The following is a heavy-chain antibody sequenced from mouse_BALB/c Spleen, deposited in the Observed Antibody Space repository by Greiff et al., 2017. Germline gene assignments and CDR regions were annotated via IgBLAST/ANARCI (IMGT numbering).Heavy chain of an antibody. D-gene: IGHD1-1*01. V-gene: IGHV14-4*02. CDR1: GFNIKDYY. J-gene: IGHJ2*01. CDR3: NMRGSTVVAPFDY. CDR2: IDPENGDT. Sequence: VQLQQSGAELVRSGASVKLSCTASGFNIKDYYMHWVKQRPEQGLEWIGWIDPENGDTEYAPKFQGKATMTADTSSNTAYLQLSSLTSEDTAVYYCNMRGSTVVAPFDYWGQGTTLTVSS.